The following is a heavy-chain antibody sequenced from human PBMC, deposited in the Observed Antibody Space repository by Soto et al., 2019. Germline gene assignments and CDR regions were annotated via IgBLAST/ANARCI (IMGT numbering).Heavy chain of an antibody. CDR3: AKALLRRIAAAGMDV. V-gene: IGHV3-30*18. CDR1: GFTFSSYG. Sequence: GGSLRLSCAASGFTFSSYGMHWVRQAPGKGLEWVAVISYDGSNKYYADSVKGRFTISRDNSKNTLYLQMNSLRAEDTAVYYCAKALLRRIAAAGMDVWGKGTTVNVSS. D-gene: IGHD6-13*01. J-gene: IGHJ6*04. CDR2: ISYDGSNK.